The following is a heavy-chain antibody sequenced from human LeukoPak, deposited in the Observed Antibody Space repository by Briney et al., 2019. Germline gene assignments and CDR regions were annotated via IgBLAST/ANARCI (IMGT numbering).Heavy chain of an antibody. CDR2: ISDSGSST. J-gene: IGHJ4*02. CDR1: GFTFSSYA. V-gene: IGHV3-23*01. CDR3: ANAYLGYTSGLVY. Sequence: PGGSLRLSCAASGFTFSSYAMNWVRQTPGKGLEWVSAISDSGSSTSYADSVKGRFTISRDNSKKTLYLKMSSLRAEDTAIYYCANAYLGYTSGLVYWGQGTLVTASS. D-gene: IGHD6-19*01.